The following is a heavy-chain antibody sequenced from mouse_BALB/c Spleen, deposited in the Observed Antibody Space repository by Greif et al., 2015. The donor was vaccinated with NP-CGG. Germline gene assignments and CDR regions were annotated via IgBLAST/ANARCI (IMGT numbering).Heavy chain of an antibody. J-gene: IGHJ4*01. D-gene: IGHD2-4*01. CDR1: GYAFSSYW. V-gene: IGHV1-80*01. Sequence: VQLQQSGAELVRPGSSVKISCKASGYAFSSYWMNWVKQRPGQGLEWIGQIYPGDGDANYNGKFKGKATLTAGKSSSTAYMQLSSLTSEDSAVYFCARYDYDYYAMDDWGQGTTVTVSS. CDR3: ARYDYDYYAMDD. CDR2: IYPGDGDA.